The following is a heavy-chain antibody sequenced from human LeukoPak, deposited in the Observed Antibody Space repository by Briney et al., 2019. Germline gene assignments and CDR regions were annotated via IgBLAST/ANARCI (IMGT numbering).Heavy chain of an antibody. CDR1: GFIFSQYS. CDR3: ARDAGNSGYGCDL. CDR2: IRSSSET. D-gene: IGHD5-12*01. Sequence: GGSLRLSCAASGFIFSQYSVNWVRQAPGKGLEWVSHIRSSSETFYADSVKGRFTISRDNARNSLYLQMNNLRGEDTAIYYCARDAGNSGYGCDLWGQGTLVTVS. V-gene: IGHV3-48*01. J-gene: IGHJ5*02.